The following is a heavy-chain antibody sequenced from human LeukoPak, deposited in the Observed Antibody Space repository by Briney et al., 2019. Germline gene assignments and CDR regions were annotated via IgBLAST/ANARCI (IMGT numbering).Heavy chain of an antibody. CDR1: GYPISSGYY. Sequence: SETLSLTCAVSGYPISSGYYWGWIRQPPGKGLEWIGSIYHSGSTYYNPSLKSRVTISVDTSKNQFSLKLSSVTAADTAVYYCARTDEYCGGDCYHFDYWGQGTLVTVSS. CDR2: IYHSGST. J-gene: IGHJ4*02. D-gene: IGHD2-21*01. V-gene: IGHV4-38-2*01. CDR3: ARTDEYCGGDCYHFDY.